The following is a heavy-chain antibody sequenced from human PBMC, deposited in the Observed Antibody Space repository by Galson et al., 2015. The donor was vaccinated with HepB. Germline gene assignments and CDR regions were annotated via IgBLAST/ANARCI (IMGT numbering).Heavy chain of an antibody. Sequence: SLRLSCAASGSTFDDYAMHWVRQAPGKGLEWVPGISWNSGSIGYADSVKGRFTISRDNAKNSLYLQMNSLRAEDTALYYCAKDGEYSSSWYAPDYWGQGTLVTVSS. CDR1: GSTFDDYA. V-gene: IGHV3-9*01. D-gene: IGHD6-13*01. CDR3: AKDGEYSSSWYAPDY. CDR2: ISWNSGSI. J-gene: IGHJ4*02.